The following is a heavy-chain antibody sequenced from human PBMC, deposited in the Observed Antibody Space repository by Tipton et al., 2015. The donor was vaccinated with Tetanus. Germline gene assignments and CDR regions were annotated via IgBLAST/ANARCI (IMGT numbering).Heavy chain of an antibody. J-gene: IGHJ4*02. CDR1: GFSFEDYG. Sequence: SLRLSCAASGFSFEDYGMSWVRQAPGKGLEWVSSISSSSTYIYYADSVKGRFTISRDNAKNSLYLQMNSLRAEDTAVYYCARVAPVLLTGSPDFWGQGTLVTVSS. CDR3: ARVAPVLLTGSPDF. CDR2: ISSSSTYI. D-gene: IGHD3-9*01. V-gene: IGHV3-21*01.